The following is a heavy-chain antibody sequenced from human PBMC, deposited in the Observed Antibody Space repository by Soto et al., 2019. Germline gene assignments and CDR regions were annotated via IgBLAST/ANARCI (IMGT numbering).Heavy chain of an antibody. J-gene: IGHJ4*02. Sequence: EVQLLESGGGLVQPGGSLRLSCAASGFTFSSCAMNWVRQAPGKGLEWVSGISGSGGSTYYSDSVKGRFTISRDNSKNTLYLQMNRLRAEDTAVYYCAKSHDSWSLRSDYWGQGTLVTVSS. V-gene: IGHV3-23*01. CDR1: GFTFSSCA. CDR2: ISGSGGST. CDR3: AKSHDSWSLRSDY. D-gene: IGHD3-10*01.